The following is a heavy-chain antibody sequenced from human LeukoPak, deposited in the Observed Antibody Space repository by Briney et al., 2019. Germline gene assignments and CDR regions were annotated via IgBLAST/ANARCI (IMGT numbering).Heavy chain of an antibody. CDR1: GFTFSSYE. Sequence: PGGSLRLSRAASGFTFSSYEMNWVRQAPGKGLEWVSYISSSGSTIYYADSVKGRFTISRDNAKNSLHLQMNSLRAEDTAVYYCASMVRGNFDYWGQGTLVTVSS. J-gene: IGHJ4*02. D-gene: IGHD3-10*01. CDR3: ASMVRGNFDY. CDR2: ISSSGSTI. V-gene: IGHV3-48*03.